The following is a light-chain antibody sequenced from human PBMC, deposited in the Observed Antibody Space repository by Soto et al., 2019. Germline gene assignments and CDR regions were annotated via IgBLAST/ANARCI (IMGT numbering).Light chain of an antibody. Sequence: IVLTQSPATLSLSPGERATLSCRASQSVSRYLAWYQQRPGQAPRLLIYDASNRATCIPARFSGGWSETDFTLTISSLEPEDSAVYYCQQRNNWPLTFGQGTKLEIK. CDR3: QQRNNWPLT. J-gene: IGKJ2*01. CDR1: QSVSRY. V-gene: IGKV3-11*01. CDR2: DAS.